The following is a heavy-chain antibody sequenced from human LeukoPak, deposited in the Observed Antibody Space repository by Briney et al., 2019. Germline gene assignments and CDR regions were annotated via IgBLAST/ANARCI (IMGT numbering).Heavy chain of an antibody. CDR3: AREGTYYYDSSGYWASGYYGMDV. V-gene: IGHV4-61*02. D-gene: IGHD3-22*01. CDR1: GGSISSGSYD. Sequence: SESLSLTCTVSGGSISSGSYDWSWIRQPAGKGLEWIGRIYTSGSTNYNPSLERRVTISVDTSKNQFSLKLSSVTAADTAVHYCAREGTYYYDSSGYWASGYYGMDVWGQGTTVTVSS. CDR2: IYTSGST. J-gene: IGHJ6*02.